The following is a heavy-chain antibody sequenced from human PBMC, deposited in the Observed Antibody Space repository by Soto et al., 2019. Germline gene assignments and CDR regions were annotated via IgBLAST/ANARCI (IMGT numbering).Heavy chain of an antibody. CDR3: AKEGAAAAFDI. CDR1: GFTFDDYA. Sequence: EVQLVESGGGLVQPSRSLRLSCAASGFTFDDYAMHWVRQAPGKGLEWVSGISWNSGSIGYADSVKGRFTISRDNAKNSLYLQMNSLRAEDTALYYCAKEGAAAAFDIWGQGTMVTVSS. V-gene: IGHV3-9*01. CDR2: ISWNSGSI. J-gene: IGHJ3*02. D-gene: IGHD6-13*01.